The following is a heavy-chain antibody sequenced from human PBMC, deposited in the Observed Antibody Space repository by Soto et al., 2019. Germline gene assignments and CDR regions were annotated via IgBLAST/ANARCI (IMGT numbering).Heavy chain of an antibody. D-gene: IGHD3-22*01. Sequence: PGGSLRLSCAPSGFTFSTYAMTWVRQAPGKGLEWVSGVSDSGDTTYYADSVRGRFTISRDNSNNKLYLQMNSLRGDDTAVYYCAQRGGGGYYGAFDYWGRGTLVTVSS. J-gene: IGHJ4*02. V-gene: IGHV3-23*01. CDR2: VSDSGDTT. CDR3: AQRGGGGYYGAFDY. CDR1: GFTFSTYA.